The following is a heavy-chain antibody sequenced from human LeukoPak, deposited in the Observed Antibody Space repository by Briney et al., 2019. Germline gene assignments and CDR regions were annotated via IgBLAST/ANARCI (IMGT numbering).Heavy chain of an antibody. CDR2: ISWDGGST. J-gene: IGHJ6*02. V-gene: IGHV3-43*01. CDR1: GFTFDDYT. Sequence: GGSLRLSCAASGFTFDDYTMHWVRQAPGKGLEWVSLISWDGGSTYYADPVKGRFTISRDNSKNSLYLQMNSLRTEDTALYYCAKDMRYYYGMDVWGQGTTVTVSS. CDR3: AKDMRYYYGMDV.